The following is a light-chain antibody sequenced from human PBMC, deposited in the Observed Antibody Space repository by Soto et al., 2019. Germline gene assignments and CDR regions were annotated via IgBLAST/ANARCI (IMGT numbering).Light chain of an antibody. CDR1: QSINTW. CDR2: TAS. J-gene: IGKJ1*01. CDR3: QQHESYPRT. Sequence: DIQMTQSPSTLSASVGDRVTITCRASQSINTWLAWYQQKPGKAPRLLIYTASSLGSGVPSRFSGSGSGTEFTLTISSLQPDDFATYYCQQHESYPRTFGQGTKVEIK. V-gene: IGKV1-5*03.